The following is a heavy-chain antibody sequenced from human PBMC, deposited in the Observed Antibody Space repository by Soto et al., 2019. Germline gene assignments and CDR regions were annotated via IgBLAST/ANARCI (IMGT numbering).Heavy chain of an antibody. D-gene: IGHD3-22*01. CDR1: GVTFSSYA. CDR3: ARGAHYYDSSGYYSGNWFDP. V-gene: IGHV1-69*13. CDR2: IIPIFGTA. J-gene: IGHJ5*02. Sequence: SVKVSCKASGVTFSSYAISWVRQAPGQGLEWMGGIIPIFGTANYAQKFQGRVTITADESTSTAYMELSSLRSEDTAVYYCARGAHYYDSSGYYSGNWFDPWGQGTLVTSPQ.